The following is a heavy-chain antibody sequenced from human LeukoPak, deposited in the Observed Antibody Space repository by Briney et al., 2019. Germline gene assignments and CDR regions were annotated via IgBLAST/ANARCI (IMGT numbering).Heavy chain of an antibody. J-gene: IGHJ6*03. CDR3: ARGDILTGYYKYYYYYYMDV. V-gene: IGHV3-21*01. D-gene: IGHD3-9*01. Sequence: GGSLRLSCAASGFTFSSYSMNWVRQAPGKGLEWVSSISSSSSYIYYADSVKGRFTISRDNAKNSLYLQMNSLRAEDTAVYYCARGDILTGYYKYYYYYYMDVWGKGTTVTVSS. CDR2: ISSSSSYI. CDR1: GFTFSSYS.